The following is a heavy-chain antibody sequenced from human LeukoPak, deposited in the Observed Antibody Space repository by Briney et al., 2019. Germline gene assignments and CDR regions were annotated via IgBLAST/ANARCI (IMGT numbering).Heavy chain of an antibody. D-gene: IGHD3-9*01. V-gene: IGHV1-2*02. CDR3: AFDWNYYYYGMDV. Sequence: ASVKVSCKASGYTSTGYYMHWVRQAPGQGLEWMGWINPNSGGTNYAQKFQGRVTMTRDTSISTAYMELSRLRSDDTAVYYCAFDWNYYYYGMDVWGQGTTVTVSS. J-gene: IGHJ6*02. CDR1: GYTSTGYY. CDR2: INPNSGGT.